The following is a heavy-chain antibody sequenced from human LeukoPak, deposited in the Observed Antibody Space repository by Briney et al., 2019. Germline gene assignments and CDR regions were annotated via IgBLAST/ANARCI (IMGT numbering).Heavy chain of an antibody. D-gene: IGHD1-26*01. Sequence: PGGSLRLSCAASGFTFSSYAMHWVRQAPGKGLEWVAVISYDGSNKYYADSVKGRFTISRDNSKNTLYLQMNSLRAEDTAVYYCARTKYAYSGTYIPEYWGQGSLVTVSS. J-gene: IGHJ4*02. CDR1: GFTFSSYA. V-gene: IGHV3-30-3*01. CDR3: ARTKYAYSGTYIPEY. CDR2: ISYDGSNK.